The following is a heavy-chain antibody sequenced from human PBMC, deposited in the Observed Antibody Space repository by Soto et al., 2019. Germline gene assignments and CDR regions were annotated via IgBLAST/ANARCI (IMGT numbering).Heavy chain of an antibody. CDR3: ARLPIDSSSWLPFDY. J-gene: IGHJ4*02. CDR2: IYYSGST. Sequence: PSETLSLTCTVSGGSISSYYWSWIRQPPGKGLEWIGYIYYSGSTNYNPSLKSRVTISVDTSKNQFSLKLSSVTAADTAVYYCARLPIDSSSWLPFDYWGQGTLVTVSS. V-gene: IGHV4-59*08. D-gene: IGHD6-13*01. CDR1: GGSISSYY.